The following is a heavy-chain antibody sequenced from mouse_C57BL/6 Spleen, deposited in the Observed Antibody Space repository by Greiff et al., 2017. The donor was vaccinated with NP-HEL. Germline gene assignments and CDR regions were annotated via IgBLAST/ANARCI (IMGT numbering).Heavy chain of an antibody. V-gene: IGHV1-5*01. J-gene: IGHJ4*01. CDR3: TRGGLRPLYYAMDY. CDR2: IYPGNSDT. D-gene: IGHD2-4*01. Sequence: EVQLQQSGTVLARPGASVKMSCKTSGYTFTSYWMHWVKQRPGQGLEWIGAIYPGNSDTSYNQKFKGKAKLTAVTSASTAYMELSSLTNEDSAVYYCTRGGLRPLYYAMDYWGQGTSVTVSS. CDR1: GYTFTSYW.